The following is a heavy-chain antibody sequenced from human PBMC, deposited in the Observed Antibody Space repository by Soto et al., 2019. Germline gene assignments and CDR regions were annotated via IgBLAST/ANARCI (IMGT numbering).Heavy chain of an antibody. CDR1: GGSISSGGYY. CDR3: ARASYDFWSGYYTGVVYNWFDP. J-gene: IGHJ5*02. CDR2: IYYSGST. D-gene: IGHD3-3*01. V-gene: IGHV4-31*03. Sequence: PSETLSLTCTVSGGSISSGGYYWSWICQHPGKGLEWIGYIYYSGSTYYNPSLKSRVTISVDTSKNQFSLKLSSVTAADTAVYYCARASYDFWSGYYTGVVYNWFDPWGQGALVTVSS.